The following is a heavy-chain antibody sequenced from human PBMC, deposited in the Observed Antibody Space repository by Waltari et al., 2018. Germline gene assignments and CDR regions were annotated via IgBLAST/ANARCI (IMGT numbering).Heavy chain of an antibody. J-gene: IGHJ4*02. D-gene: IGHD5-18*01. Sequence: EVQLVESGGALVHPGGSLRLSCAASGFHFSRNHLAWVRQAPGKGLEWVSIIYAAGSTYYADSVMGRFTISRDNSKNTLHLQMNSLRSEDTAIYYCATARDEETAMVYFDHWGEGSLVSVSS. CDR1: GFHFSRNH. CDR3: ATARDEETAMVYFDH. V-gene: IGHV3-66*02. CDR2: IYAAGST.